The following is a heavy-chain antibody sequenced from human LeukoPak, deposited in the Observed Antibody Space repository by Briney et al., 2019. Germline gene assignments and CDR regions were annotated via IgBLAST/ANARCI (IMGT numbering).Heavy chain of an antibody. CDR2: IRYDGSNK. J-gene: IGHJ4*02. CDR3: AKAQGWELPYYFDY. CDR1: GFTFSSYG. V-gene: IGHV3-30*02. Sequence: PGGSLRLSCAASGFTFSSYGMHWVRQAPGQGLEWVAFIRYDGSNKYYADSVKGRFTISRDNSKNTLYLQMNSLRAEDTAVYYCAKAQGWELPYYFDYWGQGTLVTVSS. D-gene: IGHD1-26*01.